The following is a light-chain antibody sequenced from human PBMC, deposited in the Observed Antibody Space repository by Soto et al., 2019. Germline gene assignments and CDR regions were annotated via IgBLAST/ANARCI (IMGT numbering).Light chain of an antibody. V-gene: IGLV2-14*01. Sequence: QSALTQPASVSGSPGQSITISCTGTSSDVGDYNFVSWYQQHPGKAPKLMIYEVSHRSSGVSNRFSGSKSGNTASLTISGLQADDEADYYCNSYTSSNTLYVFGTGTKVTVL. J-gene: IGLJ1*01. CDR1: SSDVGDYNF. CDR3: NSYTSSNTLYV. CDR2: EVS.